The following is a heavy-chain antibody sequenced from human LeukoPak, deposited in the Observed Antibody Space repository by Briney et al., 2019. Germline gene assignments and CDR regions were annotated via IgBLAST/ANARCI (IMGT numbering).Heavy chain of an antibody. CDR1: GYTFTGYY. CDR3: ARGGYSSSWYERDFDY. Sequence: ASVKVSCKASGYTFTGYYMHWVRQAPGQGLEWMGWINPNSGGTNYAQKFQGRVTMTRDTSISTAYMELSRLRSDDTAVYYCARGGYSSSWYERDFDYWGQGTLVTVSS. V-gene: IGHV1-2*02. D-gene: IGHD6-13*01. CDR2: INPNSGGT. J-gene: IGHJ4*02.